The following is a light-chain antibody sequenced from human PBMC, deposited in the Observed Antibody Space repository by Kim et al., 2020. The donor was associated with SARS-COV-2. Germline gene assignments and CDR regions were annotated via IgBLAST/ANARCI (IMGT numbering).Light chain of an antibody. CDR2: DKN. Sequence: SSELTQDPAVSVALGQTVSFTCQGDSLRTYYAGWYQQKPGQAPVLVIYDKNNRPSGIPDRFSGSGSGDTASLTITGAQAEDEADYYCNSRDSSGNLYVFG. J-gene: IGLJ1*01. CDR3: NSRDSSGNLYV. V-gene: IGLV3-19*01. CDR1: SLRTYY.